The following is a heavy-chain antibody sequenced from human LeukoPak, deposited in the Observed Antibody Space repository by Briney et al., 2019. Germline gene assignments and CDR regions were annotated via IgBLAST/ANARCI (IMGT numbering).Heavy chain of an antibody. V-gene: IGHV3-23*01. D-gene: IGHD3-22*01. CDR1: GITLSSYG. J-gene: IGHJ4*02. Sequence: GGSLRLSCAVSGITLSSYGMSWVRQAPGKGLEWVAGISDSGGRTNYADSVKGRFTISRDNPKNTLYLQMNSLRAEDTAVYFCAKRGVVIRVILVGFHKEAYYFDSWGQGALVAVSS. CDR2: ISDSGGRT. CDR3: AKRGVVIRVILVGFHKEAYYFDS.